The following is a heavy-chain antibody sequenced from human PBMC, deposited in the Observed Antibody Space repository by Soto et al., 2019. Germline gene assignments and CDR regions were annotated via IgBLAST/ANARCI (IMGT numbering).Heavy chain of an antibody. J-gene: IGHJ4*02. D-gene: IGHD5-18*01. CDR1: GGSFSDHY. CDR2: INHSGSA. CDR3: ARGRGGYTYGGLDY. Sequence: QVQLQQWGAGLLKPSETLSLSCAVYGGSFSDHYWVWIRQPPGGGLEWIGEINHSGSANHNPSLKSRITTSVDTSKNQVSLRLTSVTAADTAVYYCARGRGGYTYGGLDYWGQGIVVTVSS. V-gene: IGHV4-34*01.